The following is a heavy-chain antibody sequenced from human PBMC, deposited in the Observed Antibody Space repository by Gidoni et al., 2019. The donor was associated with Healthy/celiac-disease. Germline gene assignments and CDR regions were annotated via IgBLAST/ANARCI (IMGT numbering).Heavy chain of an antibody. CDR3: ARASRNWLDY. CDR2: ISSSGSTI. J-gene: IGHJ4*02. CDR1: GFTFSSYE. Sequence: EVQLVESGGGLVQPGGSRRLSGAASGFTFSSYEMNWVRQAPGKGLEWVSYISSSGSTIYYADSVKGRFTISRDNAKNSLYLQMNSLRAEDTAVYYCARASRNWLDYWGQGTLVTVSS. D-gene: IGHD1-1*01. V-gene: IGHV3-48*03.